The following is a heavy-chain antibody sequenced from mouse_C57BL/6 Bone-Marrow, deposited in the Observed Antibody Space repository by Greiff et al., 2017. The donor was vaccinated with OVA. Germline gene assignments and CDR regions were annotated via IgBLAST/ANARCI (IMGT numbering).Heavy chain of an antibody. CDR1: GFSFNTYA. CDR3: VRHEVLDSSGYWFAY. CDR2: IRSTSNNYAT. D-gene: IGHD3-2*02. Sequence: EVQLQESGGGLVQPKGSLKLSCAASGFSFNTYAMNWVRQAPGKGLEWVARIRSTSNNYATYYADSVKDRFTISRDDSESMLYLKMNNLKTEDTAMYYCVRHEVLDSSGYWFAYWGQGTLVTVSA. V-gene: IGHV10-1*01. J-gene: IGHJ3*01.